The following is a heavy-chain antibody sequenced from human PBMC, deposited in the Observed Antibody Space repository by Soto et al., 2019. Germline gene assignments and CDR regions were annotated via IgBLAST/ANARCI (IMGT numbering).Heavy chain of an antibody. CDR3: ARHPFQYYDYVWGSYPHFDY. D-gene: IGHD3-16*02. CDR2: IDPSDSYT. J-gene: IGHJ4*02. V-gene: IGHV5-10-1*01. CDR1: GYSFTSYW. Sequence: GESLKISCKGSGYSFTSYWISWVRQMPGKGLEWMGRIDPSDSYTNYSPSFQGHVTISADKSISTAYLQWSSLKASDTAMYYCARHPFQYYDYVWGSYPHFDYWGQGTLVTVSS.